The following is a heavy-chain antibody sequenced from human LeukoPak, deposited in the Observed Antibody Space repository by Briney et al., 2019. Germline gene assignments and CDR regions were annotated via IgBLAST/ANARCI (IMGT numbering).Heavy chain of an antibody. CDR3: ARGRGSSWYYFDY. D-gene: IGHD6-13*01. V-gene: IGHV4-59*12. Sequence: SETLSLICTVSGGSISKYYWSWIRQSPGKGLEWIGYIYYSGSTIYNPSLKSRVTMSVDTSKNQFSLKLNSVTAADTAVYYCARGRGSSWYYFDYWGRGTLVTVSS. CDR1: GGSISKYY. J-gene: IGHJ4*02. CDR2: IYYSGST.